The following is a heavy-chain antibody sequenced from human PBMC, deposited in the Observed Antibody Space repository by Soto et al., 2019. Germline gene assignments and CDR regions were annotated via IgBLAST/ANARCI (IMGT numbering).Heavy chain of an antibody. Sequence: SETLSLTCTFSAASFSKYYWTCIRQPPGKGLEWIGYIYFNGNTKYNPSLEGRLTISIDTSKKEFSLKLTSVTAADAAVYYCASVTFGAIVLAHWGQGTLVTVSS. CDR1: AASFSKYY. CDR3: ASVTFGAIVLAH. CDR2: IYFNGNT. J-gene: IGHJ4*02. V-gene: IGHV4-59*01. D-gene: IGHD3-16*01.